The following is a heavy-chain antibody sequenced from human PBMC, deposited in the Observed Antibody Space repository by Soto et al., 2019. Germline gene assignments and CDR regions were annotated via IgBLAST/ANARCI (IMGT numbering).Heavy chain of an antibody. D-gene: IGHD3-10*01. V-gene: IGHV4-31*03. J-gene: IGHJ4*02. Sequence: QVQLQESGPGLVKPSQTLSLTCTVSGGSISSAGYYWSWIRQHPGKGLEWIGYIYYSGSTYYNPSRKSRVTXSXXXSXXQFSLKLSSVTAADTAVYYCARYGSGSYYPTTFDYWGQGTLVTVSS. CDR2: IYYSGST. CDR3: ARYGSGSYYPTTFDY. CDR1: GGSISSAGYY.